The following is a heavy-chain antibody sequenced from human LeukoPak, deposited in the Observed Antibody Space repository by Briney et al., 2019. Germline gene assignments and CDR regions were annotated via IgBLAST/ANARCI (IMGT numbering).Heavy chain of an antibody. CDR1: GVSFSGYY. CDR2: IIHSGSA. CDR3: ARAGPSSFDY. V-gene: IGHV4-34*12. D-gene: IGHD1-14*01. J-gene: IGHJ4*02. Sequence: SETLSLTCAVYGVSFSGYYWSWIRQPPGKGLEWIGEIIHSGSANYNPSLKSRVTISVDTSKNQFSLKLSSVTAADTAVYYCARAGPSSFDYWGQGTLVTVSS.